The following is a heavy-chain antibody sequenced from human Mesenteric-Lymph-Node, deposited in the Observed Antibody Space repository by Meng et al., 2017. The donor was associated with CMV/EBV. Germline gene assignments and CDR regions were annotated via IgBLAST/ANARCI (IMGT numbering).Heavy chain of an antibody. CDR2: INTNTGNP. Sequence: KADGYNFRTYAVNWVRQAPGQGLEWMGWINTNTGNPTYAQAVTGRFVFSLDTSVSMAYLQISSLKAEDTAVYYCARWYCSTTSCYFDYWGQGTLVTVSS. CDR1: GYNFRTYA. V-gene: IGHV7-4-1*04. CDR3: ARWYCSTTSCYFDY. D-gene: IGHD2-2*01. J-gene: IGHJ4*02.